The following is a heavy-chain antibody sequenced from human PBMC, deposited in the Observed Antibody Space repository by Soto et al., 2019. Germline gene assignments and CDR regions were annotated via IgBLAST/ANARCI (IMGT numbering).Heavy chain of an antibody. V-gene: IGHV5-51*01. D-gene: IGHD3-16*02. CDR3: ARLSSYDYVWGSYRPYYYYYGMDV. CDR2: IYPGDHET. Sequence: GESLKISCQCSGYTFSNFWIGWVRQLPGKGLEWMGIIYPGDHETRYSPSFHGKVTISADKSINTAYLQWNSLEASDTAFYFCARLSSYDYVWGSYRPYYYYYGMDVWGQGTTVNVSS. J-gene: IGHJ6*02. CDR1: GYTFSNFW.